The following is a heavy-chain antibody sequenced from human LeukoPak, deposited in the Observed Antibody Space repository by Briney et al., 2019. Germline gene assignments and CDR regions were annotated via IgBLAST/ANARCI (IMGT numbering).Heavy chain of an antibody. Sequence: PGGSLRLSCAASGFTFSSYSMNWVRQAPGKGLEWVSYISSSSTIYYADSVKGRFTISRDNAKNSLYLQMNSLRAEDMAVYYCARDTFGVFDYWGQGTLVTVSS. J-gene: IGHJ4*02. D-gene: IGHD3-16*01. CDR1: GFTFSSYS. CDR2: ISSSSTI. CDR3: ARDTFGVFDY. V-gene: IGHV3-48*01.